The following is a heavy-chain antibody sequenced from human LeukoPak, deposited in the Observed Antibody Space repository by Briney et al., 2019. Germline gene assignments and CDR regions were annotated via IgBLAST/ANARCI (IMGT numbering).Heavy chain of an antibody. D-gene: IGHD6-6*01. J-gene: IGHJ5*02. CDR3: VRGYSSSSHSGFDP. CDR1: GFTFSSYA. V-gene: IGHV3-23*01. Sequence: GGSLRLSCAASGFTFSSYAMSWVRQAPGKGLEWVSAISGSGGSAYYADSVKGRFTISRDNSKNTLYLQMNSLRAEDTAVYYCVRGYSSSSHSGFDPWGQGTLVTVSS. CDR2: ISGSGGSA.